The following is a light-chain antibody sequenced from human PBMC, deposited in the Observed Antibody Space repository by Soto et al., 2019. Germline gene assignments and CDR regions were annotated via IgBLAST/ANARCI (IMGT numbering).Light chain of an antibody. CDR1: RSDVGAYNY. J-gene: IGLJ1*01. CDR2: EVN. V-gene: IGLV2-14*01. CDR3: SPYSDIDTPV. Sequence: QSVLTQPASGSGSPGQSIAISCTGTRSDVGAYNYVSWYQHFPGKAPNLTLYEVNNRPSGVSNRFSGSKPDTTPPLTTSGLQPEDEADYHCSPYSDIDTPVFGPGTKGTVL.